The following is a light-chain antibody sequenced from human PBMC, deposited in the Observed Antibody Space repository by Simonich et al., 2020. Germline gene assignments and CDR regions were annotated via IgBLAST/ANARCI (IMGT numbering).Light chain of an antibody. CDR3: QQYNNWPPWT. V-gene: IGKV3-15*01. J-gene: IGKJ1*01. CDR1: KSVSSN. CDR2: GAS. Sequence: EIVRTQSPATLSVSPGETATLSCRASKSVSSNLAWYQQKPGQAPRLLIYGASTRATGIPARVRGSGSGTEFTLTISSMQSEDFAVYYCQQYNNWPPWTFGQGTKVEIK.